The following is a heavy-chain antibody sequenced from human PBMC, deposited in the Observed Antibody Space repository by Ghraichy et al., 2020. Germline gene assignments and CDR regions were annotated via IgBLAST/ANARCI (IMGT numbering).Heavy chain of an antibody. Sequence: GESLNISCAASGFTFSSYAMHWVRQAPGKGLEWVAFISYDGSNKYYADSVKGRFTISRDNSKNTLYLQMNSLRAEDTAVYYCARGRRAVSTQDVIDYWGQGTLVTVSS. CDR3: ARGRRAVSTQDVIDY. D-gene: IGHD2-8*01. J-gene: IGHJ4*02. CDR2: ISYDGSNK. V-gene: IGHV3-30-3*01. CDR1: GFTFSSYA.